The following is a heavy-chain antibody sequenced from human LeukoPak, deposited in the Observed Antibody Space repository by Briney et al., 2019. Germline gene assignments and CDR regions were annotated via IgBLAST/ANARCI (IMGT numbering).Heavy chain of an antibody. V-gene: IGHV4-39*07. D-gene: IGHD1-1*01. J-gene: IGHJ4*02. CDR1: GGSISIGTYY. CDR2: IYHSCST. CDR3: ARVKGKDQLQKPLHDNPSNYFYY. Sequence: SETLSLTCTVSGGSISIGTYYWGWIRQPLGKGLEWIGSIYHSCSTYYNPSLKRRVTISIDRSHNKFSLKLSSLTAADIAVFYCARVKGKDQLQKPLHDNPSNYFYYWGPGTLVTASS.